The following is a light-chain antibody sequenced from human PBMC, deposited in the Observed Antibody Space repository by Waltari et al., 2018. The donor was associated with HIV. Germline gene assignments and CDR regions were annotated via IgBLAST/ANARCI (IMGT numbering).Light chain of an antibody. Sequence: DIQMTQSPSSLSASLGDRVTITCRASQAISNSLAWFRQKPWKAPQSLIFDASSLQSGVPSKFRGSGSGTEFTLTINNLQPEDFATYYCQQYNTYPLTFGGGTTVEIK. CDR2: DAS. CDR1: QAISNS. J-gene: IGKJ4*01. CDR3: QQYNTYPLT. V-gene: IGKV1-16*02.